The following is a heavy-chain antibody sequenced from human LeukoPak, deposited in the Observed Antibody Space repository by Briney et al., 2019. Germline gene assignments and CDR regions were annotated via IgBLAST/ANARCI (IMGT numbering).Heavy chain of an antibody. Sequence: GGSLRLFCAASGFTFSSYEMNWVRQAPGKGREWVSYISSSGSTIYYADSVKGRFTISRDNAKNSLYLQMNSLRAEDTAVYYCAREVSQFDYCGQGTLVTVSS. J-gene: IGHJ4*02. V-gene: IGHV3-48*03. CDR2: ISSSGSTI. CDR3: AREVSQFDY. CDR1: GFTFSSYE.